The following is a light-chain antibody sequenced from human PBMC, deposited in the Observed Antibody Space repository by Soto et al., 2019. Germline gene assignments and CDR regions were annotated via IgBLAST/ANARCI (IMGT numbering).Light chain of an antibody. CDR1: QSFSSSY. CDR3: QHYGSSPFT. CDR2: GAS. J-gene: IGKJ3*01. Sequence: IVLTQSPGTLSLSPGERATLSCRASQSFSSSYLAWYQQKPGQAPRLLIYGASSRATGIPDRFSGSGSGTDFTLTISRLEPEDFAVYYCQHYGSSPFTFGPGTKVDIK. V-gene: IGKV3-20*01.